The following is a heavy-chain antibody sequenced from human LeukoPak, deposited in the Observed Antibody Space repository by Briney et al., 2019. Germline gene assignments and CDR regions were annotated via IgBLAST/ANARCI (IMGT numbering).Heavy chain of an antibody. V-gene: IGHV3-30-3*01. CDR1: KFIFIDSP. J-gene: IGHJ4*02. CDR3: ARRGYCGGDCYPDY. D-gene: IGHD2-21*02. CDR2: ISPDGTSK. Sequence: GGSLRLSCVASKFIFIDSPMHWVRHPPGKGLQWVAVISPDGTSKYYADSVKGRFTISRDNSKNTLYLQMNNLRAEDTAVYYCARRGYCGGDCYPDYWGQGTLVTVSS.